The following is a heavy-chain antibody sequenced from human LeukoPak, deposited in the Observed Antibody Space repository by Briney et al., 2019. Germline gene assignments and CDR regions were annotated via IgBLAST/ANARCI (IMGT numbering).Heavy chain of an antibody. D-gene: IGHD3-9*01. V-gene: IGHV3-7*03. CDR3: AGGTGFIIKD. CDR1: GFTFSSYW. J-gene: IGHJ4*02. CDR2: INHNGNVN. Sequence: GGSLRLSCAASGFTFSSYWMNWARQAPGKGLEWVASINHNGNVNYYVDSVKGRFTISRDNAKNSLYLQMNNLRVEDTAMYYCAGGTGFIIKDWGQGTLVTVSS.